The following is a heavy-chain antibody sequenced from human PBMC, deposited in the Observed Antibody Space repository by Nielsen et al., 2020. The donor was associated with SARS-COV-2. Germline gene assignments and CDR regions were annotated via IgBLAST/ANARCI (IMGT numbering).Heavy chain of an antibody. Sequence: GESLKISCAASGFTFSSYAMTWVRQAPGKGLEWVSTISGSGGTTYFADSVKGRCTISRDNSKNTLYLQMHSLRAEDTAKYFCAKFFYGLGSYDDAFDMWGQGTMVTVS. CDR1: GFTFSSYA. V-gene: IGHV3-23*01. CDR2: ISGSGGTT. D-gene: IGHD3-10*01. CDR3: AKFFYGLGSYDDAFDM. J-gene: IGHJ3*02.